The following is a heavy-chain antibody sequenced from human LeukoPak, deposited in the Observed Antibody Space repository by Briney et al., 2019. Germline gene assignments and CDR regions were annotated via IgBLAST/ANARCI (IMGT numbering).Heavy chain of an antibody. D-gene: IGHD3-10*01. V-gene: IGHV1-2*02. CDR3: ARDLRQPDY. J-gene: IGHJ4*02. CDR2: INPNSGGT. CDR1: GGTFSSYA. Sequence: ASVKVSCKASGGTFSSYAISWVRQAPGQGLEWMGWINPNSGGTNYAQKFQGRVTMTRDTSISTAYMELSRLRSDDTAVYYCARDLRQPDYWGQGTLVTVSS.